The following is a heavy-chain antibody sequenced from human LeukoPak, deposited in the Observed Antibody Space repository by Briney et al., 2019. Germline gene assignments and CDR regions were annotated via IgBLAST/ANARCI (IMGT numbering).Heavy chain of an antibody. CDR2: IYYSGST. CDR3: ARVHDYVWGSIYYFDY. Sequence: KPSETLSLTCTVSGGSISSSSYYWGWIRQPPGKGLEWIGSIYYSGSTYYNPSLKSRVTISVDTSKNQFSLKLSSVTAADTAVYYCARVHDYVWGSIYYFDYWGQGTLVTVSS. D-gene: IGHD3-16*01. CDR1: GGSISSSSYY. J-gene: IGHJ4*02. V-gene: IGHV4-39*01.